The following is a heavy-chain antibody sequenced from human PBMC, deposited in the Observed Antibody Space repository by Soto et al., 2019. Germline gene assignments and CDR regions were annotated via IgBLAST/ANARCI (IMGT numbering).Heavy chain of an antibody. Sequence: GGSLRLACAASGFTFSSYSMNWVRQAPGKGLEWVASISSSGINIYYADSVKGRFTISRDNAKNSLYLQMSSLRAEDTAVYYCARGVRDWSWFDPWGQGTLVTVSS. D-gene: IGHD3-3*01. CDR3: ARGVRDWSWFDP. J-gene: IGHJ5*02. V-gene: IGHV3-21*01. CDR2: ISSSGINI. CDR1: GFTFSSYS.